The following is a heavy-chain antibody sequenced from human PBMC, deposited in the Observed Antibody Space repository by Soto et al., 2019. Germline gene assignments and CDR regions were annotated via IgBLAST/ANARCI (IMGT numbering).Heavy chain of an antibody. CDR3: ARDQNDYDFWSGYWFDL. Sequence: GGSLRLSCAASGFTFSSYWMSWVRQAPGKGLEWVANIKQDGSEKYYVDSVKGRFTISRDNAKNSLYLQMNSLRAEDTAVYYCARDQNDYDFWSGYWFDLWGQGTLVTVSS. CDR1: GFTFSSYW. D-gene: IGHD3-3*01. J-gene: IGHJ5*02. CDR2: IKQDGSEK. V-gene: IGHV3-7*01.